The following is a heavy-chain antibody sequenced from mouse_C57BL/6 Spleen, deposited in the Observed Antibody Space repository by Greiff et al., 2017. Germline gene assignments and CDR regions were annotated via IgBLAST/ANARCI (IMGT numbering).Heavy chain of an antibody. V-gene: IGHV1-20*01. J-gene: IGHJ2*01. Sequence: VQLKESGPELVKPGDSVKISCKASGYSFTGYFMNWVMQSHGKSLEWIGRINPYNGDTFYNQKFKGKATLTVDKSSSTAHMELRSLTSEDSAIYYCARGYDYAFDYWGQGTTLTVSS. D-gene: IGHD2-4*01. CDR3: ARGYDYAFDY. CDR2: INPYNGDT. CDR1: GYSFTGYF.